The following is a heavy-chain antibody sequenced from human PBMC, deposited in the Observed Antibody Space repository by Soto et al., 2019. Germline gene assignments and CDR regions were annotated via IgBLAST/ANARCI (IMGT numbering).Heavy chain of an antibody. CDR3: ARGIAVAGPPDAFDI. D-gene: IGHD6-19*01. CDR2: IYYSGST. CDR1: GGSISSSSYY. Sequence: KTSETLSLTCTVSGGSISSSSYYWGWIRQPPGKGLEWIGSIYYSGSTYYNPSLKSRVTISVDTSKNQFSLKLSSVTAADTAVYYCARGIAVAGPPDAFDIWGQGTMVTVSS. V-gene: IGHV4-39*01. J-gene: IGHJ3*02.